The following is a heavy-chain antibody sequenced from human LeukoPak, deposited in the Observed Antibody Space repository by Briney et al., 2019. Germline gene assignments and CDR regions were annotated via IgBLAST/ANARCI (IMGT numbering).Heavy chain of an antibody. CDR1: GFTFSSYW. V-gene: IGHV3-7*04. CDR2: IKEDGSET. CDR3: ARGNSGAFDI. J-gene: IGHJ3*02. D-gene: IGHD3-10*01. Sequence: PGGSLRLSCAASGFTFSSYWMSWVRQAPGKGLEWVANIKEDGSETKYVDSVKGRFTISRDNAKISVFLQMNSLRADDTAIYYCARGNSGAFDIWGQGTMVTVSS.